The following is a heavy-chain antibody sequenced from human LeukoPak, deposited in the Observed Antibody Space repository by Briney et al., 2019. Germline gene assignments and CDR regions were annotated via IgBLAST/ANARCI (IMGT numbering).Heavy chain of an antibody. D-gene: IGHD4/OR15-4a*01. CDR2: IIPILGIA. J-gene: IGHJ6*02. Sequence: ASVKVSCKASGGTFGSYAISWVRQAPGQGLEWMGGIIPILGIANYAQKFQGRVTITADKSTSTAYMELSSLRSEDTAVYYCARDKAKNGMDVWGQGTTVTVSS. V-gene: IGHV1-69*10. CDR3: ARDKAKNGMDV. CDR1: GGTFGSYA.